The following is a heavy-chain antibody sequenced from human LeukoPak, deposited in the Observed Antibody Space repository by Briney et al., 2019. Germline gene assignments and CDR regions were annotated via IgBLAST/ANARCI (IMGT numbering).Heavy chain of an antibody. Sequence: GGSLRLSCAASGFTFSTYWMHWVRQAPGKGLVWVSRINSDVTTTRYVDSVKGRFTISRDNAKNSLYLQMNSLRVEDTAVYYCAREERQGFDYWGQGTLVTVSS. V-gene: IGHV3-74*01. D-gene: IGHD1-1*01. J-gene: IGHJ4*02. CDR2: INSDVTTT. CDR1: GFTFSTYW. CDR3: AREERQGFDY.